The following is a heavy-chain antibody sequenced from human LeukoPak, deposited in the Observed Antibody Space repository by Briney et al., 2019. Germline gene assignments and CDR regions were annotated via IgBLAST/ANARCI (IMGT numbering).Heavy chain of an antibody. CDR2: IYSAGST. Sequence: GGSLRLSCAASGFTISSNYMSWVRQAPGKGLEWVSVIYSAGSTYYADSVKGRFTISRDNSKNSLYLQMNSLRDEDTALYYCARAVTVFLDYWGQGTLVTVSS. D-gene: IGHD2-8*02. J-gene: IGHJ4*02. CDR3: ARAVTVFLDY. V-gene: IGHV3-53*01. CDR1: GFTISSNY.